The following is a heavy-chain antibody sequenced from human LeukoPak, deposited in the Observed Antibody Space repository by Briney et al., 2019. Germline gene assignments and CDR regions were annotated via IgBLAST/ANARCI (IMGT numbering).Heavy chain of an antibody. V-gene: IGHV4-30-2*01. CDR1: GGSISSGGYY. Sequence: SETLSLTCTVSGGSISSGGYYWSWIRQPPGKGLEWIGYIYHSGSTYYNPSLKSRVTISVDRSKNQFSLKLSSVTAADTAVYYCAREDMVRGVLDYWGQGTLVTVSS. CDR2: IYHSGST. D-gene: IGHD3-10*01. CDR3: AREDMVRGVLDY. J-gene: IGHJ4*02.